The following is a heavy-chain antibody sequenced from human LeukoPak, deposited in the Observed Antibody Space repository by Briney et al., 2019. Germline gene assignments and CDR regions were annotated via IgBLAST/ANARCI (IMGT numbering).Heavy chain of an antibody. CDR1: GFTFNIYA. CDR2: IGGRDSGT. CDR3: ARGTMNPPADV. V-gene: IGHV3-23*01. D-gene: IGHD1-1*01. Sequence: PGGSLRLSCAASGFTFNIYAMAWVRQAPGKGLEWVSAIGGRDSGTHYADSVKGRFTISRDNSQNTVYLEMNSLRVEDSALYYCARGTMNPPADVWGKGTTVTVSS. J-gene: IGHJ6*04.